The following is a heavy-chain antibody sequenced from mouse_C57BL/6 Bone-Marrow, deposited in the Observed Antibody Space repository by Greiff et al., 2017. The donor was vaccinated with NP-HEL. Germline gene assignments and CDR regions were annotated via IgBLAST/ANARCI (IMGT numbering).Heavy chain of an antibody. CDR1: GYSITSDY. CDR3: AIYYYGYYYAMDY. D-gene: IGHD1-1*01. V-gene: IGHV3-8*01. CDR2: ISYSGST. Sequence: EVQLQQSGPGLAKPSQTLSLTCSVTGYSITSDYWNWIRKFPGNKLEYMGYISYSGSTYYNPSLKSRISITRDTSKNQYYLQLNSVTTEDTATYYCAIYYYGYYYAMDYWGQGTSVTVSS. J-gene: IGHJ4*01.